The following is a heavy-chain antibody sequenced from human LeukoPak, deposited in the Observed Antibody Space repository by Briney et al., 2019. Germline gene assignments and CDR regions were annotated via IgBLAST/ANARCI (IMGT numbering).Heavy chain of an antibody. Sequence: PSETLSLTWTLCGHSISIGSYYCSSIRQHPGKGLEWIGYINFSGSTDYNPSLKSRVTISVDTYKNQFSLKLSPVTEDKTVEYCGASYYYGGNPEYYVEYWGQGTLVTVSS. D-gene: IGHD4-23*01. CDR1: GHSISIGSYY. V-gene: IGHV4-31*02. CDR2: INFSGST. J-gene: IGHJ4*02. CDR3: ASYYYGGNPEYYVEY.